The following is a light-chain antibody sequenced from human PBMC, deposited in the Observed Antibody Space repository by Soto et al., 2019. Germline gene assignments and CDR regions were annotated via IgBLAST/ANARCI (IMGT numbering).Light chain of an antibody. V-gene: IGLV2-14*01. Sequence: QSVLTQPASVSGSPGQSITISCTGTGSDVGGYNYVSWYQQHPGKAPKLMIYEVSNRPSGVSNRFSGSKSGNTASLTISGLQAEDEADYYCSSYTSSSTRVFGTGTRSPS. CDR3: SSYTSSSTRV. CDR2: EVS. CDR1: GSDVGGYNY. J-gene: IGLJ1*01.